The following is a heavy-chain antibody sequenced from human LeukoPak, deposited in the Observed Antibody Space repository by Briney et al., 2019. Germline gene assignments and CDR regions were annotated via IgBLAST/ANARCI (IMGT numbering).Heavy chain of an antibody. CDR1: GGSISSYY. J-gene: IGHJ5*02. Sequence: PSETLSLTCTVSGGSISSYYWSWIRQPPGKGLEWIGYIYFSGTTKYNPSLESRVTISVDTSKNQFSLKLGSVTAADTAVYYCARRRAEGGSNGHYNWFDPWGQGILVTVSS. D-gene: IGHD6-13*01. V-gene: IGHV4-59*08. CDR3: ARRRAEGGSNGHYNWFDP. CDR2: IYFSGTT.